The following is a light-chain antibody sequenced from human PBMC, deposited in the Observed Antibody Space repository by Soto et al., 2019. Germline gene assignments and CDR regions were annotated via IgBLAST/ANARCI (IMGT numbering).Light chain of an antibody. J-gene: IGKJ5*01. CDR1: QSISSY. V-gene: IGKV1-39*01. CDR3: QQYNNWPRIT. CDR2: AAS. Sequence: DIQMTQSPSSLSASVGDRFTITCRASQSISSYLNWYQQKPGKAPKLLIYAASSLQSGVPSRFSGSGSGTDFTLTISSLQPEDFAVYYCQQYNNWPRITFGQGTRLEIK.